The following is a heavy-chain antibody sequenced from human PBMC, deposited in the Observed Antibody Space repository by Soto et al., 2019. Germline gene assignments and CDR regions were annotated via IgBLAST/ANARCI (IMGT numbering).Heavy chain of an antibody. CDR3: ARDSAVVTPGRWFDP. J-gene: IGHJ5*02. Sequence: ASVKVSCKASGGTFSSYAISWVRQAPGQGLEWMGGIIPIFGTANYAQKFQGRVTITADESTSTAYMELSSLRSEDTAVYYCARDSAVVTPGRWFDPWGQGTLVTVSS. V-gene: IGHV1-69*13. CDR1: GGTFSSYA. D-gene: IGHD2-21*02. CDR2: IIPIFGTA.